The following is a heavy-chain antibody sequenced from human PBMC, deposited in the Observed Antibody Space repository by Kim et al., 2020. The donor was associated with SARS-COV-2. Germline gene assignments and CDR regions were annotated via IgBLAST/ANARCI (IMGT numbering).Heavy chain of an antibody. CDR2: INHSGST. D-gene: IGHD5-12*01. CDR3: ARGAVDIVATIWCSVVVRALDY. J-gene: IGHJ4*02. Sequence: SETLSLTCAVYGGSFSGYYWSWIRQPPGKGLEWIGEINHSGSTNYNPSLKSRVTISVDTSKNQFSLKLSSVTAADTAVYYCARGAVDIVATIWCSVVVRALDYWGQGTLVTVSS. V-gene: IGHV4-34*01. CDR1: GGSFSGYY.